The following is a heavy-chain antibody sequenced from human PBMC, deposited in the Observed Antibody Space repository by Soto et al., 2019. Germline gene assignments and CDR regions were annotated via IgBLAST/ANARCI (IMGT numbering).Heavy chain of an antibody. J-gene: IGHJ4*02. V-gene: IGHV4-34*01. CDR1: GGSFSGYY. CDR3: ARGPGYCSGGSCYYFDY. CDR2: INHSGST. Sequence: QVQLQQWGAGLLKPSETLSLTCAVYGGSFSGYYWSWIRQPPGKGLEWIGEINHSGSTNYNPSLKSRVIISVDTSKNQFSLKLSSVTAADTAVYYCARGPGYCSGGSCYYFDYWGQGTLVTVSS. D-gene: IGHD2-15*01.